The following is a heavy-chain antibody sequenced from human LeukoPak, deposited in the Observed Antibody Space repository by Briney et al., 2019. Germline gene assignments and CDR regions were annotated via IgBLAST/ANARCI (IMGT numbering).Heavy chain of an antibody. CDR1: GGSFSGYY. CDR2: INHSGST. V-gene: IGHV4-34*01. D-gene: IGHD2-15*01. Sequence: PSETLSLTCAVYGGSFSGYYWSWIRQPPGKGLEWIGEINHSGSTNYNPSLKSRVTISVDTSKNQFSLKLSSVTAADTAVYYCARRPHRYCSGGSCYSRGWNYYGDYERGSYYFDYWGQGTLVTVSS. J-gene: IGHJ4*02. CDR3: ARRPHRYCSGGSCYSRGWNYYGDYERGSYYFDY.